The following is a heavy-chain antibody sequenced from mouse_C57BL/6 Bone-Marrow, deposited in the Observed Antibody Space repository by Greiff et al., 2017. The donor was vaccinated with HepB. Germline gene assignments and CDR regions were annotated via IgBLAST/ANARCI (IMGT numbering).Heavy chain of an antibody. D-gene: IGHD3-2*02. J-gene: IGHJ2*01. CDR1: GYTFTSYW. CDR3: ARDRDSSAAFDY. V-gene: IGHV1-72*01. Sequence: VQLQQSGAELVKPGASVKLSCKASGYTFTSYWMHWVKQRPGRGLEWIGRIYPNSGGTKYNEKFKSKATLTVDKPSSTAYMQLSSLTSEDSAVYYCARDRDSSAAFDYWGQGTTLTVSS. CDR2: IYPNSGGT.